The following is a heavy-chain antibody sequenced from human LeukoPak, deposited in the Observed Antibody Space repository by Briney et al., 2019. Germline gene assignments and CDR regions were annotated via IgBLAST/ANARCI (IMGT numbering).Heavy chain of an antibody. CDR3: ARSTLSSLDV. CDR2: IKNKAQNYGT. CDR1: GFTFNDHY. D-gene: IGHD6-6*01. Sequence: GGSLRLSCAASGFTFNDHYMDWVRQAPGKGLEWVGPIKNKAQNYGTEYAASVKGRLTISRDDSKNSVYLQINSLKTEDTAVYYCARSTLSSLDVWGQGTTVTVSS. J-gene: IGHJ6*02. V-gene: IGHV3-72*01.